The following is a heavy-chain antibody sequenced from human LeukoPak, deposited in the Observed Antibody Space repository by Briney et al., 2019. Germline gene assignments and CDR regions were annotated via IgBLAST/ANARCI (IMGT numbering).Heavy chain of an antibody. J-gene: IGHJ6*02. D-gene: IGHD1-26*01. V-gene: IGHV1-69*04. Sequence: GASVKVSCKASGYTFTSYGISWVRQAPGQGLEWMGRIIPIFGIANYAQKFQGRVTITADKSTSTAYMELSSLRSEDTAVYYCARATTPSYGMDVWGQGTTVTVSS. CDR2: IIPIFGIA. CDR1: GYTFTSYG. CDR3: ARATTPSYGMDV.